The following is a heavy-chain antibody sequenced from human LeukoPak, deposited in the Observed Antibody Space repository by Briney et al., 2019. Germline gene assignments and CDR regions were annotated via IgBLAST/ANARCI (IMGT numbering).Heavy chain of an antibody. Sequence: EASVKVSCKASGYTFTGYYVHWVRQAPGQGLEGMGWINPNSGDTDYAQKFQGRVTMTRDTSITTAYMELSRLRSDDTAVYYCARDHRYSMRYCGANLDYFDYWGQGTLVTVSS. J-gene: IGHJ4*02. CDR1: GYTFTGYY. CDR3: ARDHRYSMRYCGANLDYFDY. V-gene: IGHV1-2*02. D-gene: IGHD1-26*01. CDR2: INPNSGDT.